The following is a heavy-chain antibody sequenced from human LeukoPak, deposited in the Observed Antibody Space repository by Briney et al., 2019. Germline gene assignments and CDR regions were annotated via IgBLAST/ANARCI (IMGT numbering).Heavy chain of an antibody. CDR1: GGSISSDY. D-gene: IGHD6-13*01. CDR2: IHTSGYT. J-gene: IGHJ4*02. CDR3: ARDSSSSWYGRAPLDY. V-gene: IGHV4-4*07. Sequence: PSETLSLTCTVSGGSISSDYWNWIRQPAGKGLEWIGRIHTSGYTNYNPSLKSRVTISVDTSKNQFSLKLSSVTAADTAVYYCARDSSSSWYGRAPLDYWGQGTLATVSS.